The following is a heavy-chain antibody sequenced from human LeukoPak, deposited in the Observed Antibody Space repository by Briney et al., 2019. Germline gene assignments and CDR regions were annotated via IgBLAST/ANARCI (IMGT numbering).Heavy chain of an antibody. V-gene: IGHV1-69*04. CDR2: IIPIFGIA. CDR1: GGTFSSYA. CDR3: ARDSGSYSTYYFDY. Sequence: GSSVKVSCKASGGTFSSYAISWVRQAPGQGLEWMGRIIPIFGIANYAQKFQGRVTITADKSTSTAYMELSSLRSEDTAVYYCARDSGSYSTYYFDYWGQGTLVTVSS. D-gene: IGHD1-26*01. J-gene: IGHJ4*02.